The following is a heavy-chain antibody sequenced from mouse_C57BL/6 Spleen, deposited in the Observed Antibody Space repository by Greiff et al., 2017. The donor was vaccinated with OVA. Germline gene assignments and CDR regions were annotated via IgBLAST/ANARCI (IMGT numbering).Heavy chain of an antibody. Sequence: QVQLQQSGPELVKPGASVKLSCKASGYTFTSYDINWVKQRPGQGLEWIGWIYPRDGSTTYNEKFKGKATLTVDTSSSTAYMELHSLTSEDSAVYFCARGGAAQALDYWGQGTTLTVSS. CDR2: IYPRDGST. V-gene: IGHV1-85*01. J-gene: IGHJ2*01. D-gene: IGHD3-2*02. CDR3: ARGGAAQALDY. CDR1: GYTFTSYD.